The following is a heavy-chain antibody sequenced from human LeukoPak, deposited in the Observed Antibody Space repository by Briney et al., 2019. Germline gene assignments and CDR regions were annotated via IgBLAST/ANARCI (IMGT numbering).Heavy chain of an antibody. CDR3: ARLLMCSSTSCYPPGYMDV. J-gene: IGHJ6*03. V-gene: IGHV4-34*01. D-gene: IGHD2-2*01. Sequence: SETLSLTCAVYGVSFSGYYWSWIRQPPGKGLEWIGEINHSGSTNYNPSLKSRVTISVDASKNQFSLKLSSVTAADTAVYYCARLLMCSSTSCYPPGYMDVWGKGTTVTISS. CDR2: INHSGST. CDR1: GVSFSGYY.